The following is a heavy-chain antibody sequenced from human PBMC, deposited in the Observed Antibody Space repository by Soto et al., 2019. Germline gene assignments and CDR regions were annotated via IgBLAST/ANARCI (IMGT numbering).Heavy chain of an antibody. CDR3: ARDRAVAGTYDY. Sequence: QVQLQESGPGLVKPSQTLSLTCTVSGGSISSGGYYWSWIRQHPGKGLEWIGYIYYSGSTYYNPSLKSRVTISVDTSKNQFSLKMSSVTAADTAVYYCARDRAVAGTYDYWGQGTLVTVSS. CDR2: IYYSGST. V-gene: IGHV4-31*03. CDR1: GGSISSGGYY. J-gene: IGHJ4*02. D-gene: IGHD6-19*01.